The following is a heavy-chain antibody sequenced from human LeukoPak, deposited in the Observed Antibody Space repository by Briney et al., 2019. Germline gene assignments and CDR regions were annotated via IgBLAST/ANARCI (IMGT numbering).Heavy chain of an antibody. Sequence: GGSLRLSCAASGFIVSSNYMSWVRQAPGKGLEWVSVIYSGGSTYYADSVKGRFTISRDNSKNTLYLQMNSLRAEDTAVYYCASVLTGYYDYFDYWGQGTLVTVSS. J-gene: IGHJ4*02. CDR2: IYSGGST. CDR1: GFIVSSNY. D-gene: IGHD3-9*01. CDR3: ASVLTGYYDYFDY. V-gene: IGHV3-53*01.